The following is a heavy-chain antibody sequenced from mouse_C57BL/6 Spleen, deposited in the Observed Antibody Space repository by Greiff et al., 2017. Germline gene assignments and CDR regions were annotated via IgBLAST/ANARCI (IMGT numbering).Heavy chain of an antibody. D-gene: IGHD1-1*01. CDR1: GFTFSDAW. V-gene: IGHV6-6*01. CDR3: TRYYYGSIYLVDY. CDR2: IRNKTNNHAT. J-gene: IGHJ4*01. Sequence: DVKLVESGGGLVQPGGSMKLSCAASGFTFSDAWMDWVRQSPEKGLEWVAEIRNKTNNHATYYDGSVKGRFTISRDDSKSNVYLQTNSLRAEDTGIYYCTRYYYGSIYLVDYWGQGTSVTVSS.